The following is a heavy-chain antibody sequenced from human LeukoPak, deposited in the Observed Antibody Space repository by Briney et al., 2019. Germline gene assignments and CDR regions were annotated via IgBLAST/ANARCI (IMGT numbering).Heavy chain of an antibody. J-gene: IGHJ4*02. CDR2: IWYDGSNK. CDR1: GFTFSSYG. D-gene: IGHD1-26*01. V-gene: IGHV3-33*01. Sequence: PGRSLRLSCAASGFTFSSYGMHWVRQAPGKGLEWVAVIWYDGSNKYYADSVKGRFTISRDNSKNTLYLQMNSLRAEDTAVYYCARAGVGGSYLFDYGGQGTLVTVSS. CDR3: ARAGVGGSYLFDY.